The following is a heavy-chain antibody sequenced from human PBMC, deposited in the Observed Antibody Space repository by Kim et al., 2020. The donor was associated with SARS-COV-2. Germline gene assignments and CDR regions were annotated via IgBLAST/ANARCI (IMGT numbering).Heavy chain of an antibody. J-gene: IGHJ4*02. V-gene: IGHV1-18*04. CDR1: GYTFTSYG. Sequence: ASVKVSCKASGYTFTSYGISWVRQAPGQGLEWMGWISAYNGNTNYAQKLQGRVTMTTDTSTSTAYMELRSLRSDDTAVYYCARVKMGAGTPSSDYWGQGTLVTVSS. CDR2: ISAYNGNT. D-gene: IGHD6-13*01. CDR3: ARVKMGAGTPSSDY.